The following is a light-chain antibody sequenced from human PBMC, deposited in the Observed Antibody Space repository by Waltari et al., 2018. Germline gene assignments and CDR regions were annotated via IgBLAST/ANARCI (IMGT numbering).Light chain of an antibody. Sequence: DVQLTQSPSSLSASVGDRVTITFQASQDIYNYLNWFQQKPGKAPKLLIYDASNLETRVPSRFSGSRSGTDFTFTISSLQPEDVATYYCQQYENFPYSFGQGTKLEIK. J-gene: IGKJ2*03. CDR3: QQYENFPYS. CDR2: DAS. CDR1: QDIYNY. V-gene: IGKV1-33*01.